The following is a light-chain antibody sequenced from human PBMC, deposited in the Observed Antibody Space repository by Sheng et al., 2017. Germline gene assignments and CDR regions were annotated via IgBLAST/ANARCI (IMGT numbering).Light chain of an antibody. CDR1: RDIGDS. CDR2: DAS. Sequence: AIQLTQSPSSLSASIGDRVTLTCRASRDIGDSLAWYQQRPGKAPNLLISDASTLHSGVPSRFSGSGSGADFTLTINNLQPEDFAVYYCQQYGSSPYTFGQGTKLEIK. V-gene: IGKV1-13*02. CDR3: QQYGSSPYT. J-gene: IGKJ2*01.